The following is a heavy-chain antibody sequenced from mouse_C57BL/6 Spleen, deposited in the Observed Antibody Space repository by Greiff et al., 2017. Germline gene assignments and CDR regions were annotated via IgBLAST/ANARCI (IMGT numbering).Heavy chain of an antibody. D-gene: IGHD2-3*01. CDR2: ISGGGGNT. J-gene: IGHJ2*01. Sequence: EVKLVESGGGLVKPGGSLKLSCAASGFTFSSYTMSWVRQTPEKRLEWVATISGGGGNTYYPDSVKGRFTISRDNAKNTLYLQMSSLRSEDTALYYCARRQVYDGYFDYWGQGTTLTVSS. V-gene: IGHV5-9*01. CDR3: ARRQVYDGYFDY. CDR1: GFTFSSYT.